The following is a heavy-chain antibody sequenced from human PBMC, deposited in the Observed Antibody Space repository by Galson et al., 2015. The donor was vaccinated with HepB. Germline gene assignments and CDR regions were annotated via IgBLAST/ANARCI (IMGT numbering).Heavy chain of an antibody. CDR2: ISAYNGNT. Sequence: SVKVSCKASGSTFTNYGISWVRQAPGQGLEWMGWISAYNGNTNYVQKFQGRVTMTTDTSTTTAYMELRSLTSDDTAVYYCAKIALTYWSGYEKVDYWGQGTLVTVSS. D-gene: IGHD3-3*01. CDR1: GSTFTNYG. J-gene: IGHJ4*02. V-gene: IGHV1-18*04. CDR3: AKIALTYWSGYEKVDY.